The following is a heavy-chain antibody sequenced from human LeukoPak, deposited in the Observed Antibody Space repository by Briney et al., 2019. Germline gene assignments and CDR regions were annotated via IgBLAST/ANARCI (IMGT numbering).Heavy chain of an antibody. CDR2: IIPIFGTA. V-gene: IGHV1-69*13. CDR3: ARDVRNYYDSSGYQRFDY. J-gene: IGHJ4*02. CDR1: GGTFSSYA. Sequence: SVKASCKASGGTFSSYAISWVRQAPGQGLEWMGGIIPIFGTANYAQKFQGRVTITADESTSTAYMELSSLRSEDTAVYYCARDVRNYYDSSGYQRFDYWGQGTLVTVSS. D-gene: IGHD3-22*01.